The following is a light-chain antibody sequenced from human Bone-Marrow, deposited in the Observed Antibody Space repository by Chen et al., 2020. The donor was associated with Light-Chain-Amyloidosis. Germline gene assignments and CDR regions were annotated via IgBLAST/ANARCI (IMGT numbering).Light chain of an antibody. CDR2: DDS. CDR1: NIGSTS. J-gene: IGLJ3*02. Sequence: SYVLTQPSSVSVAPGQTATIAWGGNNIGSTSVHWYQQTPGQAPLLVVYDDSDRPSGIPERLSCSNSGNTATMTISRVEAGDEADYYWQVWDRSRDRPVFGGGTKLTVL. CDR3: QVWDRSRDRPV. V-gene: IGLV3-21*02.